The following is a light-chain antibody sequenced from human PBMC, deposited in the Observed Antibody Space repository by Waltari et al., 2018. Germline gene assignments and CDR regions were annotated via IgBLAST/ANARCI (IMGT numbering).Light chain of an antibody. CDR2: GAS. Sequence: EIVLTQSPGTLSLSPGERATLSCRASQSVGRSLTWYQQKPGQAPRLLIYGASSRATGIPDRFSGSGSGTDSSLTISRLEPEDFALYYCQHYVRLPVSFGQGTKVDIK. V-gene: IGKV3-20*01. J-gene: IGKJ1*01. CDR1: QSVGRS. CDR3: QHYVRLPVS.